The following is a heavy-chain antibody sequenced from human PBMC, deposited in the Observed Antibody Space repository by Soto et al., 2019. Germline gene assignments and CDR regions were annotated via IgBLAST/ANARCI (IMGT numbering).Heavy chain of an antibody. V-gene: IGHV1-69*13. Sequence: SVKVSCKASGVTFSSYAISWVRQAPGQGLEWMGGIIPIFGTANYAQKFQGRVTITADESTSTAYMELSSLRSEDTAVYYCAREGYSRGGQPQNYYYYGMDVWGQGTTVTVSS. CDR3: AREGYSRGGQPQNYYYYGMDV. D-gene: IGHD3-22*01. CDR1: GVTFSSYA. CDR2: IIPIFGTA. J-gene: IGHJ6*02.